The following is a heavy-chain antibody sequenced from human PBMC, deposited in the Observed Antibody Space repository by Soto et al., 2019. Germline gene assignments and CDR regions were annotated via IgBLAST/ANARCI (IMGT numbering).Heavy chain of an antibody. CDR3: ARLYYYDTSGYQNYFDY. CDR2: IYPGDSDT. J-gene: IGHJ4*02. CDR1: GYSFTSYW. D-gene: IGHD3-22*01. Sequence: PGESLKISCNGSGYSFTSYWIGWVRQMPGKGLEWMGIIYPGDSDTRYSPSFQGQVTISADKSISTAYLQWSSLKASDTAMYYCARLYYYDTSGYQNYFDYWGQGSLVTVSS. V-gene: IGHV5-51*01.